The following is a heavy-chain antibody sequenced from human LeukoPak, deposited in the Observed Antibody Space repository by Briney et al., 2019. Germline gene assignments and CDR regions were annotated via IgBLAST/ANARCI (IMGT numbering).Heavy chain of an antibody. J-gene: IGHJ4*02. V-gene: IGHV4-34*01. D-gene: IGHD4-17*01. CDR1: GGSFRGYY. Sequence: SETLSLTCAVYGGSFRGYYWSWIRQPPGKGLEWRGEINLSGITNYNQSRKSRVTISVDTSKNQFSLKLSSVTAADTAVYYCARANYGDYPIDHWGQGTLVTVSS. CDR2: INLSGIT. CDR3: ARANYGDYPIDH.